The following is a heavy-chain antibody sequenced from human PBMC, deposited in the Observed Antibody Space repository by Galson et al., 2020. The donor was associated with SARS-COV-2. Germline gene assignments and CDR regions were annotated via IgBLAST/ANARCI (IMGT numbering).Heavy chain of an antibody. J-gene: IGHJ3*01. CDR2: ISYDGSNK. CDR1: GFTFSSYG. V-gene: IGHV3-30*18. D-gene: IGHD3-10*01. Sequence: GGSLRLSCATSGFTFSSYGIHWVRQAPGKGLEWVAVISYDGSNKYYADSVKGRFTISRDNSKNTLYLQMNSLRREDTAVYYCAKDGADGSGRTDALDVWGQGTMVTVSS. CDR3: AKDGADGSGRTDALDV.